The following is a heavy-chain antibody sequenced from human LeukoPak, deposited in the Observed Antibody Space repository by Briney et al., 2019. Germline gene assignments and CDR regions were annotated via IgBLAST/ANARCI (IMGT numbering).Heavy chain of an antibody. CDR2: INHSGST. Sequence: SETLSLTCAVYGGSFSGYYWSWIRQPPGEGLEWIGEINHSGSTNYNPSLKSRVTISVDTSKNQFSLKLSSVTAADTAVYYCARDFSGWYARGRGWFDPWGQGTLVTVSS. V-gene: IGHV4-34*01. CDR1: GGSFSGYY. D-gene: IGHD6-19*01. J-gene: IGHJ5*02. CDR3: ARDFSGWYARGRGWFDP.